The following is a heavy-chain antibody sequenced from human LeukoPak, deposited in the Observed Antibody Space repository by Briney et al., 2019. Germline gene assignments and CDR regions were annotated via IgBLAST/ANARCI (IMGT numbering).Heavy chain of an antibody. V-gene: IGHV3-23*01. J-gene: IGHJ4*02. CDR3: APLGCGGSWYRFDY. D-gene: IGHD2-15*01. CDR1: GFTFSSYA. Sequence: GGSLRLSCAASGFTFSSYAMSWVRQAPGKGLEWVSAISGSGGSTYYADSVKGRFTISRDNSKNTLYLQMNSLRAEDTAVYYCAPLGCGGSWYRFDYWGQGTLVTVSS. CDR2: ISGSGGST.